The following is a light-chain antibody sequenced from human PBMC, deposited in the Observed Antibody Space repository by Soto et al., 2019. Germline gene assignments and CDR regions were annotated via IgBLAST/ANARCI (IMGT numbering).Light chain of an antibody. Sequence: QSVLTQPPSVSEAPRQRVTISCSGSSSNIGNNAVNWYQQLPGKAPKLLIYYDDLLPSGVSDRFSGSKSGTSASLAISGLQSEDEADYYCSSRAGNNVVFGGGTKLTVL. CDR1: SSNIGNNA. J-gene: IGLJ2*01. CDR3: SSRAGNNVV. CDR2: YDD. V-gene: IGLV1-36*01.